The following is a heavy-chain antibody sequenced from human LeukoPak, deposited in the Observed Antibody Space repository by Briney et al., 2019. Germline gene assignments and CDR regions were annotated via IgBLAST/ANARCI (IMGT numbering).Heavy chain of an antibody. CDR3: AIEDHSKYEY. V-gene: IGHV3-7*01. D-gene: IGHD4-11*01. CDR2: IKQDGSEK. Sequence: PGGSLRLSCVASGFTFSNYWMSWVRQAPGKGPEWVASIKQDGSEKFYVDSVKGRFTISKDNAKNSLYLQMNSLRAEDTAVYYCAIEDHSKYEYWGQGTLVTVSS. CDR1: GFTFSNYW. J-gene: IGHJ4*02.